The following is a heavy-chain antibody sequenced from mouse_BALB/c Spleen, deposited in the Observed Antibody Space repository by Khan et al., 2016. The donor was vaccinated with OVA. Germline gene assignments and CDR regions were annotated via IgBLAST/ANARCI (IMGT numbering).Heavy chain of an antibody. J-gene: IGHJ3*01. CDR2: INPSNGGT. CDR1: GYTFTSYY. Sequence: VQLQESGAELVKPGASVRLSCKASGYTFTSYYLYWVKQRPGHGLEWIGDINPSNGGTNFNENFKNKATLTVDKSSSTAYMQLSSLTSEDSAVYYCTRSGYGAFAYWGQGTLVTGSA. D-gene: IGHD1-1*02. V-gene: IGHV1S81*02. CDR3: TRSGYGAFAY.